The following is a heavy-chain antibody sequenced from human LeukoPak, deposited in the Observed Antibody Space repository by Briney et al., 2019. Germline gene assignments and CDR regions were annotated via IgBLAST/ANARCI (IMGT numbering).Heavy chain of an antibody. CDR3: ARAPSATWSGYSGYYYYMDV. CDR2: INSDGSST. D-gene: IGHD3-3*01. V-gene: IGHV3-74*01. J-gene: IGHJ6*03. CDR1: GFTFSSYW. Sequence: HPGGSLRLSCAASGFTFSSYWMHWVRQAPGKWLVWVSRINSDGSSTSYADSVKGRFTISRDNAKNTLFLQMNSLRAEDTAVYYCARAPSATWSGYSGYYYYMDVWGKGTTVTVSS.